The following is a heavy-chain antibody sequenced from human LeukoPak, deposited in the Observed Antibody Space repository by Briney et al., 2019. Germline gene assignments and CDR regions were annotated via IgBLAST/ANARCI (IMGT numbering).Heavy chain of an antibody. V-gene: IGHV3-21*04. J-gene: IGHJ4*02. D-gene: IGHD2-2*01. CDR1: GFTFSSYS. Sequence: GGSLRLSCAASGFTFSSYSMNWVRQAPGKGLEWVSSISSSSSYIYYADSVKGRFTISRDNSKNTLYLQMNSLRAEDTAVYYCAKDPYMYCSTTSCYQDYWGQGTLVTVSS. CDR3: AKDPYMYCSTTSCYQDY. CDR2: ISSSSSYI.